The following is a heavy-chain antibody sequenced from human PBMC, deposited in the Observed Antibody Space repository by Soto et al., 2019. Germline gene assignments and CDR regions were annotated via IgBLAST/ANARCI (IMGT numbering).Heavy chain of an antibody. Sequence: QVQLVQSGPEVKKPGASVKVSCKASGYTFTDYMDWVRQSPGQGLEWMGWINPNSGGTDYPQKFQDRVTLTTDTSISTIYMELNRLISDDTAVYFCAMSKGRGALDVWGQGTMITVSS. J-gene: IGHJ3*01. CDR3: AMSKGRGALDV. CDR1: GYTFTDY. V-gene: IGHV1-2*02. D-gene: IGHD3-10*01. CDR2: INPNSGGT.